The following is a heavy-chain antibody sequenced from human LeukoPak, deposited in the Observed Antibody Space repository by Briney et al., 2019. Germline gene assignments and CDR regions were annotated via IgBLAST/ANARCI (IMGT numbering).Heavy chain of an antibody. CDR2: ISSSGSTI. V-gene: IGHV3-48*03. CDR1: GFTFSSYE. D-gene: IGHD3-3*01. Sequence: GGSLRLSCAASGFTFSSYEMNWVRQAPGKGLEWVSYISSSGSTIYYAGSVKGRFTISRDNAKNSLYLQMNSLRAEDTAVYYCARSPIFGVVIWGQGTMVTVSS. CDR3: ARSPIFGVVI. J-gene: IGHJ3*02.